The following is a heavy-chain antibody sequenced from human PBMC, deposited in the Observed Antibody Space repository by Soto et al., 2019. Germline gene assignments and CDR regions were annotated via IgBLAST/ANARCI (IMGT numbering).Heavy chain of an antibody. J-gene: IGHJ4*02. CDR3: AAGYNWNDLDY. CDR2: ISYDGSNK. V-gene: IGHV3-30*03. CDR1: GFTFSSYG. Sequence: LRLSCAASGFTFSSYGMHWVRQAPGKGLEWVAVISYDGSNKYYADSVKGRFTISRDNSKNTLYLQMNSLRAEDTAVYYCAAGYNWNDLDYWGQGTQVTVSS. D-gene: IGHD1-1*01.